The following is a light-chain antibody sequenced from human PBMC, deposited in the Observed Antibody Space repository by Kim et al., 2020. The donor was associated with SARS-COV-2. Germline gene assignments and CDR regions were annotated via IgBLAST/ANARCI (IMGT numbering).Light chain of an antibody. CDR3: QQYDNWPPLT. Sequence: SLGERATLSCRGSRDIMGNLAWYQQKPGQAPRHVIYGASNRATGMPARFSGSGSGTEFTLTISSLQSEDFGVYYCQQYDNWPPLTFGGGTKVDIK. J-gene: IGKJ4*01. CDR2: GAS. V-gene: IGKV3-15*01. CDR1: RDIMGN.